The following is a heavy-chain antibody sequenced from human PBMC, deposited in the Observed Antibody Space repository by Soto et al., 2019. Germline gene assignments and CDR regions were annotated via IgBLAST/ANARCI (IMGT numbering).Heavy chain of an antibody. J-gene: IGHJ6*02. CDR1: GGPFSSYA. V-gene: IGHV1-69*01. CDR3: ARGGAHCSSTSCYLFPAEDDRAPPHYYYYGMEV. Sequence: VKVSYKASGGPFSSYAIIWVRQAPGQGLEWMGGIIPIFGTANYAQKFQGRVTITADESTSTAYMELSSLRSEDTAVYYCARGGAHCSSTSCYLFPAEDDRAPPHYYYYGMEVWGQGTTVTGSS. CDR2: IIPIFGTA. D-gene: IGHD2-2*01.